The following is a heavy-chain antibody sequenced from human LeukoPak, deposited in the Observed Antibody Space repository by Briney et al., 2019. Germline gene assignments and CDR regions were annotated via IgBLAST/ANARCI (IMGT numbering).Heavy chain of an antibody. Sequence: ASVKVSCKASGYTFTSYGINWVRQAPGQGLEWMGWIRVYNGNTNYAQKLQGRVTMTRDMSTSTVYMELSSLRSEDTAVYYCARDVSAAAGNDYWGQGTLVTVSS. CDR2: IRVYNGNT. CDR3: ARDVSAAAGNDY. D-gene: IGHD6-13*01. V-gene: IGHV1-18*01. J-gene: IGHJ4*02. CDR1: GYTFTSYG.